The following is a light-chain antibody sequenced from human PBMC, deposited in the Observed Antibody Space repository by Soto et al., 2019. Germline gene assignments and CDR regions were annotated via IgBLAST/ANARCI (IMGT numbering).Light chain of an antibody. V-gene: IGKV2-24*01. CDR3: MQATDFPRT. J-gene: IGKJ1*01. Sequence: VMTQTPLSLLVTLGQPASISCRSSQSLVHRNGDTYLNWLQQRPGQPPRLLLYKISHRLSGVPIRFSGSGAGTDFTLKISRVEAEDVGLYYCMQATDFPRTFGQGTKGEIK. CDR2: KIS. CDR1: QSLVHRNGDTY.